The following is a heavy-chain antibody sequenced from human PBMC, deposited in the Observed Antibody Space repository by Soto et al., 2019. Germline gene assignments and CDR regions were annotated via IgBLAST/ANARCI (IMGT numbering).Heavy chain of an antibody. V-gene: IGHV4-4*07. J-gene: IGHJ5*02. CDR2: IYTSGST. CDR1: GGSISSYY. CDR3: ARDLTGTVQANWFDP. Sequence: PSETLSLTCTVSGGSISSYYWSWIRQPAGKGLEWIGRIYTSGSTNYNPSLKSRVTMSVDTSKNQFSLKLSSVTAADTAVYYCARDLTGTVQANWFDPWGQGTLVTVSS. D-gene: IGHD1-20*01.